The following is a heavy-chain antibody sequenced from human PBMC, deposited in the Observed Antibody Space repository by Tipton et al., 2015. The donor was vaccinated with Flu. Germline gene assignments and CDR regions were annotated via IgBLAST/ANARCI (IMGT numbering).Heavy chain of an antibody. V-gene: IGHV3-9*01. CDR3: AKDSVGTIFGVAPDGGRYFDL. CDR2: ISWNSGSI. D-gene: IGHD3-3*01. J-gene: IGHJ2*01. CDR1: GFTFDDYA. Sequence: SLRLSCAASGFTFDDYAMHWVRQAPWKGLEWVSGISWNSGSIGYADSVKGRLTISRDNAKNSLYLQMNSLRAEDTALYYCAKDSVGTIFGVAPDGGRYFDLWGRGTLVTVSS.